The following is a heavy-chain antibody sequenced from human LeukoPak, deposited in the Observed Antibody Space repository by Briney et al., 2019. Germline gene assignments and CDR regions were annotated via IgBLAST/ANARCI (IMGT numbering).Heavy chain of an antibody. CDR3: VKVWDTTVTLDAFDI. D-gene: IGHD4-17*01. CDR1: GFTFNTYG. V-gene: IGHV3-30*18. Sequence: GGSLRLSCAASGFTFNTYGMYWVRQAPGKGLEWVAAISYDGSNKYYADSVKGRFTISRDNSKNTLYLQMSSLRPEDTAVYYCVKVWDTTVTLDAFDIWGQGTMVTVSS. CDR2: ISYDGSNK. J-gene: IGHJ3*02.